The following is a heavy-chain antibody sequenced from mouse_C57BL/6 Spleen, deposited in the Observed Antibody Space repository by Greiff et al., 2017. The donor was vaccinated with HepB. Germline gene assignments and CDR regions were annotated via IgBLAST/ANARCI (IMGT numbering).Heavy chain of an antibody. CDR3: TRYDGYYDTFWFAY. J-gene: IGHJ3*01. D-gene: IGHD2-3*01. CDR2: IYPGNSDT. V-gene: IGHV1-5*01. CDR1: GYTFTSYW. Sequence: VQLQQSGTVLARPGASVKMSCKTSGYTFTSYWMHWVKQRPGQGLEWIGAIYPGNSDTSSNQQFKGKAKLTADPSASTAYMELSSLTNEDSAVYYCTRYDGYYDTFWFAYWGQGTLVTVSA.